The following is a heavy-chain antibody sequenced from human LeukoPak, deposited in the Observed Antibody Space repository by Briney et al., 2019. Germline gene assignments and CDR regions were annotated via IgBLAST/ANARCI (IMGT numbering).Heavy chain of an antibody. D-gene: IGHD3-10*01. J-gene: IGHJ4*02. Sequence: GGSLRLSCAASGFTFSSYSMNWVRQAPGKGLEWGSYISSRSSTIYYADSVKGRFTISRDNAKNSLYLQMNSLRAEDTAVYYCARDGYYYGSGSYYKVDFDYWGQGTLVTVSS. CDR2: ISSRSSTI. CDR3: ARDGYYYGSGSYYKVDFDY. V-gene: IGHV3-48*01. CDR1: GFTFSSYS.